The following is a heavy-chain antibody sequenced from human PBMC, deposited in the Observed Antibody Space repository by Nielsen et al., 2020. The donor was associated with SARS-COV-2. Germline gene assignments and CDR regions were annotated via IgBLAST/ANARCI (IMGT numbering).Heavy chain of an antibody. CDR3: AREWDWAWAY. V-gene: IGHV3-21*01. J-gene: IGHJ4*02. D-gene: IGHD1-26*01. CDR2: ISTRSSYI. CDR1: GFVFTSYT. Sequence: GESLKISCAASGFVFTSYTMNWVRHAPGKGLEWVATISTRSSYISYADSVKGRFTISRDNTRNSLFLEMHSLRADDTAVYYCAREWDWAWAYWGQGALVTVSS.